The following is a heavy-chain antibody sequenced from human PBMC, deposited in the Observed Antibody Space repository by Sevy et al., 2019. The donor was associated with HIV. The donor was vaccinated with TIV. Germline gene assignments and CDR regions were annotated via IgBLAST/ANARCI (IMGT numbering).Heavy chain of an antibody. J-gene: IGHJ4*02. Sequence: GGSLRLSCAASGLTFSNSIIHWVRRAPGKGLEWVSGMSFDGSKYYADSVKGLFTISRDDSRSTVYLQMSSLRTEDTAVYYCTTEFTTSGRAGAFDNWGQGTLVTVSS. CDR3: TTEFTTSGRAGAFDN. V-gene: IGHV3-30*04. CDR2: MSFDGSK. D-gene: IGHD5-12*01. CDR1: GLTFSNSI.